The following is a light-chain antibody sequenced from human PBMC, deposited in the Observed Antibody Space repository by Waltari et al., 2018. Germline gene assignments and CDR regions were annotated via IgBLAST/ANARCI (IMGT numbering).Light chain of an antibody. V-gene: IGLV2-11*01. CDR2: YVS. CDR3: CSFAGRYTYV. CDR1: SSEVGGYEY. Sequence: QSALTQPRSVSGSPGQSVTLPCTGTSSEVGGYEYVYWYQQIPGTAPKLIIYYVSERPSGVPDRFSGSKSGDTASLTISGLQAEDEAEYYCCSFAGRYTYVFGSGTKVTVL. J-gene: IGLJ1*01.